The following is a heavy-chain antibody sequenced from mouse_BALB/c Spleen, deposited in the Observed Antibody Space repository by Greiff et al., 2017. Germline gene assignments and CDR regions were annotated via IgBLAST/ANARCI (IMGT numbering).Heavy chain of an antibody. J-gene: IGHJ3*01. CDR1: GYTFTDYA. Sequence: VQLQQSGAELVRPGVSVKISCKGSGYTFTDYAMHWVKQSHAKSLEWIGVISTYYGDASYNQKFKGKATMTVDKSSSTAYMELARLTSEDSAIYYCARSDYGNYGAYWGQGTLVTVSA. D-gene: IGHD2-1*01. V-gene: IGHV1S137*01. CDR3: ARSDYGNYGAY. CDR2: ISTYYGDA.